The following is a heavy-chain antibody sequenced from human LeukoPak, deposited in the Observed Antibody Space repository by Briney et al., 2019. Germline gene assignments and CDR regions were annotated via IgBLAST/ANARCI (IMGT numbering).Heavy chain of an antibody. J-gene: IGHJ2*01. D-gene: IGHD3-16*01. CDR2: IPSDGSKT. CDR3: AKDGGGNWSFDL. CDR1: GFTFRTYG. V-gene: IGHV3-30*18. Sequence: GGSLRLSCTGSGFTFRTYGLQWVRQAPGKGLEWVAVIPSDGSKTYYADSVKGRFTISRDNSENTLYLQIDSLRADDTAVYYCAKDGGGNWSFDLWGRGTLVTVSS.